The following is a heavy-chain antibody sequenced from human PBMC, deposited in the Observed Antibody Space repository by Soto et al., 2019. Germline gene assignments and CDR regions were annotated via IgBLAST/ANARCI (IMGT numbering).Heavy chain of an antibody. V-gene: IGHV3-23*01. CDR2: IGGSGGST. CDR3: AKFGSYDSSGYYNY. J-gene: IGHJ4*02. D-gene: IGHD3-22*01. CDR1: GFTFSSYA. Sequence: GSLRLSCAASGFTFSSYAMSWVRQAPGKGLEWVSAIGGSGGSTYSADSVKGRFTISRDNSNNTLYLQMNSMRAEDTAVSYCAKFGSYDSSGYYNYWGQGTLVTVSS.